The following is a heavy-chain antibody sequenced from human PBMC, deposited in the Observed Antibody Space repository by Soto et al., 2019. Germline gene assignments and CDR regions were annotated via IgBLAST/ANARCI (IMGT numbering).Heavy chain of an antibody. CDR2: IKQDGSEK. CDR1: GFTFSGYW. Sequence: GGSLRLSCAASGFTFSGYWMNWVRQSPGKGLEWVANIKQDGSEKYYVDSVEGRFTISRDNAKNSLYLQMNSLRAEDTAVCYCARTHFDILTAYRPGNWGQGTLVTVSS. V-gene: IGHV3-7*01. CDR3: ARTHFDILTAYRPGN. J-gene: IGHJ4*02. D-gene: IGHD3-9*01.